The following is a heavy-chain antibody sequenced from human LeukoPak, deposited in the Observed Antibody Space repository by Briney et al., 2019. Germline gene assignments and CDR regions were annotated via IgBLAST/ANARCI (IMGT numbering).Heavy chain of an antibody. CDR3: ARDGQTVYNWNDLAY. CDR2: ISYDGRNK. D-gene: IGHD1-1*01. J-gene: IGHJ4*02. Sequence: GGSLRLSCAASGFTFSSYAMHWVRQAPGKGLEWVAVISYDGRNKYHADSVKGRFTISRDNSKNTLYLQMNSLRAEDTAVYYCARDGQTVYNWNDLAYWGQGTLVTVSS. V-gene: IGHV3-30*04. CDR1: GFTFSSYA.